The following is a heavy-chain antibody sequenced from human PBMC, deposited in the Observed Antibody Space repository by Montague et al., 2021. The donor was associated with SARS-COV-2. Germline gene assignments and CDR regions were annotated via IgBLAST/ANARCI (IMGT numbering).Heavy chain of an antibody. V-gene: IGHV4-59*01. CDR3: ARAPVAHITIFGVVTSFDY. CDR1: GGSISSYY. J-gene: IGHJ4*02. Sequence: SETLSLTSTLSGGSISSYYWSWIRQPPGKGLEWIGYIYYSGSTNYNPSLKSRVTISVDTSKNQFSLKLSSVTAADAAVYYCARAPVAHITIFGVVTSFDYWGQGTLVTVSS. D-gene: IGHD3-3*01. CDR2: IYYSGST.